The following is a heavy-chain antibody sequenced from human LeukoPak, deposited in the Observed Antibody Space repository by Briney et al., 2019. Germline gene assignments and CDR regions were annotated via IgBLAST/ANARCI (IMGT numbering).Heavy chain of an antibody. J-gene: IGHJ4*02. Sequence: KASETLSLTCTVSGGSISSYYWSWIRQPPGKGLEWIGNIYHSGSTYYNPSLKSRVTISVDTSKNQFSLKLSSVTAADTAVYYCAREAYGSGSYYNDYWGQGTLVTVSS. CDR1: GGSISSYY. CDR3: AREAYGSGSYYNDY. CDR2: IYHSGST. V-gene: IGHV4-59*12. D-gene: IGHD3-10*01.